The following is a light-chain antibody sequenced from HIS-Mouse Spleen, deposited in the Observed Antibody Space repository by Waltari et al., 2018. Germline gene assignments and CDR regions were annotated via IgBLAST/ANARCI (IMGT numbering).Light chain of an antibody. J-gene: IGLJ1*01. CDR3: QAWDSSTAV. CDR2: SNN. V-gene: IGLV1-44*01. Sequence: QSVLTQPPSASGTPGQRVTISCSGSSSNIGSNTVNWYQQLPGTAPKPPIYSNNQRPSGVPDRFSGSNSGNTATLTISGTQAMDEADYYCQAWDSSTAVFGTGTKVTVL. CDR1: SSNIGSNT.